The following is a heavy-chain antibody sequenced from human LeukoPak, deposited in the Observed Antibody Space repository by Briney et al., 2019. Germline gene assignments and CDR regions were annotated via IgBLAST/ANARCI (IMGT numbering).Heavy chain of an antibody. CDR3: AKDVRIAVTWFGY. V-gene: IGHV3-30*18. D-gene: IGHD6-19*01. J-gene: IGHJ4*02. CDR2: ISYDGSSK. Sequence: HPGGSLRLSCAASGFTFSSYGMHWVRQAPGKGLEWVAVISYDGSSKYYADSVMGRFTISRDNSKNTLYLQMNSLRAEDTAVYYCAKDVRIAVTWFGYWGQGTLVTVSS. CDR1: GFTFSSYG.